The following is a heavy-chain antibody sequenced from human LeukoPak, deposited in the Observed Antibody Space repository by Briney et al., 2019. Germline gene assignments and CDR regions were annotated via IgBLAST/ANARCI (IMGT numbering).Heavy chain of an antibody. Sequence: SETLSLTCTVSGGSISSGGYYGSWIRQHPGKGLEWIGYIYYSGSTYYNPSLKSRVTISVDTSKNQFSLKLSSVTAADTAVYYCARDSHILTGYRPNDAFDIWGQGTMVTVSS. J-gene: IGHJ3*02. D-gene: IGHD3-9*01. V-gene: IGHV4-31*03. CDR3: ARDSHILTGYRPNDAFDI. CDR2: IYYSGST. CDR1: GGSISSGGYY.